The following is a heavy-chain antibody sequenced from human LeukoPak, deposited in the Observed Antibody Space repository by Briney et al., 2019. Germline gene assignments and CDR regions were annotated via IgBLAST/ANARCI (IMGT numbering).Heavy chain of an antibody. CDR1: GFTFSDHY. J-gene: IGHJ4*02. CDR3: VRGFCSSGSCYSGDYSGDY. CDR2: SRNKAYSYTT. V-gene: IGHV3-72*01. Sequence: PGGSLRLSCAASGFTFSDHYMDWVRLAPGKGLEWVGRSRNKAYSYTTEYAASVRGRFTISRDDLKNSVYLQMNSLKTEDTAVYYCVRGFCSSGSCYSGDYSGDYWGQGTPVAVSS. D-gene: IGHD2-2*01.